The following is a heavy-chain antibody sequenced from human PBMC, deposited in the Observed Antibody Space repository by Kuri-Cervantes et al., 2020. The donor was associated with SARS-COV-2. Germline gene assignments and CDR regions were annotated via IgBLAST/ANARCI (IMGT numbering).Heavy chain of an antibody. D-gene: IGHD3-10*01. CDR2: ISSSSSYI. CDR1: GFTFSSYS. V-gene: IGHV3-21*01. CDR3: AIIESSSDYYYYYGMDV. J-gene: IGHJ6*02. Sequence: GESLKISCAASGFTFSSYSMNWVRQAPGKGLEWVSSISSSSSYIYYADPVKGRFTISRDNAKNSLYLQMNSLRAEDTAVYYCAIIESSSDYYYYYGMDVWGQGTTVTVSS.